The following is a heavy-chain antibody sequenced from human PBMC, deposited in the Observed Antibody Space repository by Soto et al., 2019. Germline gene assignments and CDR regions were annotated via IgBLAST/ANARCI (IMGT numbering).Heavy chain of an antibody. J-gene: IGHJ4*02. V-gene: IGHV4-59*08. CDR3: TRRYGGTFDY. Sequence: QVQLQESGPGLVKPSETLSLTCTVSGGSISSYYWSWIRQPPGKGLEWIGYIYYRGSTNYNPSLKSGITISVDTSKNQFPLKLSSVTAADTAAYYCTRRYGGTFDYWGQGTLVAVSS. CDR1: GGSISSYY. D-gene: IGHD2-15*01. CDR2: IYYRGST.